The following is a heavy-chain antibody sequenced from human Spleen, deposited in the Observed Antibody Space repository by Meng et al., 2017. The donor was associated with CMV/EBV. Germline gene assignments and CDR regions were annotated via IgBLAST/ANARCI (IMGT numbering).Heavy chain of an antibody. D-gene: IGHD1-26*01. CDR1: GFTFSGSA. J-gene: IGHJ4*02. CDR3: TSTKWDRFDY. CDR2: IRSKANSYAT. V-gene: IGHV3-73*01. Sequence: GGSLRLSCAASGFTFSGSAMHWVRQASGKGLEWVGRIRSKANSYATAYAASVKGRFTISRDDSKNTAYLQMNSLKTEDTAVYYCTSTKWDRFDYWGQGTLVTVSS.